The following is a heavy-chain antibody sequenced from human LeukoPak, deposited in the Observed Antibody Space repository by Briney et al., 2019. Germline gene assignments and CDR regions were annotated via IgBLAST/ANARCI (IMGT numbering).Heavy chain of an antibody. CDR3: ARGEDYGTNSFDY. J-gene: IGHJ4*02. CDR1: GFTFSSYE. D-gene: IGHD4-17*01. Sequence: PGGSLRLSCAASGFTFSSYEMNWVRQAPGKGLEWVSYITTSGRTIYYADSVKGRFTISRDNAKNSLYLQMNSLRAEDTAVYYCARGEDYGTNSFDYWGQGILVTVSS. CDR2: ITTSGRTI. V-gene: IGHV3-48*03.